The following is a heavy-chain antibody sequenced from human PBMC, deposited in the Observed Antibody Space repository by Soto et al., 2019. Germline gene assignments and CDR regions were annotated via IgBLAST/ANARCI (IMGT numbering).Heavy chain of an antibody. CDR3: AKDAIANDGIWLMDS. D-gene: IGHD3-16*01. CDR1: GFMFSDYA. CDR2: LLRPGRST. V-gene: IGHV3-23*01. J-gene: IGHJ4*02. Sequence: PGGSLRLSCAASGFMFSDYAMTWARQAPGKELEWVSGLLRPGRSTYYADSVKGRFTISGDTSANTVYLQMDSLRAEDRAVYYCAKDAIANDGIWLMDSWGQGTVVTVSS.